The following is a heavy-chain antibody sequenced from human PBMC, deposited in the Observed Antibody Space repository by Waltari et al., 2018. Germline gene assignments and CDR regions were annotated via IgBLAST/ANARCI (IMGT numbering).Heavy chain of an antibody. D-gene: IGHD2-21*02. CDR3: ARDRSMVVTRGMGNDAFDI. V-gene: IGHV4-59*01. CDR2: IYYSGST. Sequence: QVQLQESGPGLVKPSETLSLTCTVSGGSISSYYWSWIRQPPGKGLEWIGYIYYSGSTNYTPSLKSRVTISVDTSKNQFSLKLSSVTAADTAVYYCARDRSMVVTRGMGNDAFDIWGQGTMVTVSS. J-gene: IGHJ3*02. CDR1: GGSISSYY.